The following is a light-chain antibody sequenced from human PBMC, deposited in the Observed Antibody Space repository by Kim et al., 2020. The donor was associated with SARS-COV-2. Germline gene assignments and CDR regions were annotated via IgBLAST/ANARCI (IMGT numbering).Light chain of an antibody. Sequence: QSITIACAGTSSDVGGYNYVSWYQQHPGKAPKRMIYDVSNRPSGVSNRFSGSKSGNTASLTISGLQAEDEADYYCSSYTSSSTLVVFGGGTQLTVL. CDR1: SSDVGGYNY. V-gene: IGLV2-14*03. CDR2: DVS. CDR3: SSYTSSSTLVV. J-gene: IGLJ2*01.